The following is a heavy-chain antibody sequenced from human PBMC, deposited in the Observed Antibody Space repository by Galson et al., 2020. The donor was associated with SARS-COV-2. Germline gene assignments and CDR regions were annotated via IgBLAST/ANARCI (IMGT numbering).Heavy chain of an antibody. CDR3: ARVAGYCSITSCPIRSPNDY. D-gene: IGHD2-2*01. V-gene: IGHV3-48*02. J-gene: IGHJ4*02. CDR2: ISSSSSTI. Sequence: GGSLRLSCAASGFTFSSYSMNWVRQAPGKGLEWVSYISSSSSTIYYADSVKGRFTISRDNAKNSLYLQMNSLRDEDTAVYYCARVAGYCSITSCPIRSPNDYWAQGTLVTVSS. CDR1: GFTFSSYS.